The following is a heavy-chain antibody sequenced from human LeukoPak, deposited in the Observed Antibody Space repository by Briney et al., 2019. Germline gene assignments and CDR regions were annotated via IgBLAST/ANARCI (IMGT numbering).Heavy chain of an antibody. CDR2: ISGSGGST. CDR3: AKDLTTVTTYFAY. CDR1: GFTFSSYA. J-gene: IGHJ4*02. D-gene: IGHD4-11*01. Sequence: GGSLRLSCAASGFTFSSYARSWVRQAPGKGLEWVSAISGSGGSTYYADSVKGRFTISRDNSKNALYLQMNSLRAEDTAVYYCAKDLTTVTTYFAYWGQGTLVTVSS. V-gene: IGHV3-23*01.